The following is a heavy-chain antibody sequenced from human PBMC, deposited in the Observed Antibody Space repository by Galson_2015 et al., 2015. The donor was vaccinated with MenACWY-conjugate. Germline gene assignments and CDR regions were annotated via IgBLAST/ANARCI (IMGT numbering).Heavy chain of an antibody. CDR1: GLTVSSNY. J-gene: IGHJ4*02. Sequence: SLRLSCAASGLTVSSNYMSWVRQAPGKGLEWVSIIYSGGSTYYADSVKGRFTISRDNSKNTLYLQMNSLRAEDTAVYYCAKVRSYGSGSYHFDYWGQGTLVTVSS. V-gene: IGHV3-53*01. CDR2: IYSGGST. D-gene: IGHD3-10*01. CDR3: AKVRSYGSGSYHFDY.